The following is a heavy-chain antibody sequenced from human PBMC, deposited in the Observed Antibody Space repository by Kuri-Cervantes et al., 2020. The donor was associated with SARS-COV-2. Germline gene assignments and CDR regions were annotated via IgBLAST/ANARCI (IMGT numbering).Heavy chain of an antibody. CDR1: GFSLTSTGMC. V-gene: IGHV2-70*01. D-gene: IGHD6-19*01. CDR3: ARHSSGSYCDY. CDR2: IDWDDNK. Sequence: SGPTLVKPTQTLTLTCTFSGFSLTSTGMCVSWIRQPPGRALEWLAFIDWDDNKYYSTSLETRPTISKDTSKNQVILTMRNMDPADTATYYCARHSSGSYCDYWGQGTPVTVSS. J-gene: IGHJ4*02.